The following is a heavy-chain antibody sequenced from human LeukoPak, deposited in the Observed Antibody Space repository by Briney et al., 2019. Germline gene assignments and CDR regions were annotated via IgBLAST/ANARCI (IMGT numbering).Heavy chain of an antibody. J-gene: IGHJ5*02. V-gene: IGHV3-23*01. CDR1: EFTFSSYA. CDR3: ANLAYQGATNWFDP. Sequence: PGGSLRPSCAASEFTFSSYAMSWVRQAPGKGLEWVSAISGSGGSTYYADSVKGRFTISRDNSKNTLYLQMNSLRAEDTAVYYCANLAYQGATNWFDPWGQGTLVTVSS. CDR2: ISGSGGST.